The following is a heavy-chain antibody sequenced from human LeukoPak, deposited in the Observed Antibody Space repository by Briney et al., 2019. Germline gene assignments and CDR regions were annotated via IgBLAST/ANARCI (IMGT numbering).Heavy chain of an antibody. CDR2: ISHTGSTM. V-gene: IGHV3-48*04. J-gene: IGHJ6*02. D-gene: IGHD3-10*01. CDR3: AIPPLSGTGSSRPLAGMDV. Sequence: PGGSLRLSCAASGFSFSSYSMNWVRQAPGKGLEWVSYISHTGSTMSYADSVKGRSTISRDNARNSLYLQMNSLRAEDTAVYYCAIPPLSGTGSSRPLAGMDVWGQGTTVTVSS. CDR1: GFSFSSYS.